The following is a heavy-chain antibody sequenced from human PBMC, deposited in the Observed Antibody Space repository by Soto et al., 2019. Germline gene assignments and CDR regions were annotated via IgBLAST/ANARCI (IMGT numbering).Heavy chain of an antibody. J-gene: IGHJ4*02. D-gene: IGHD3-3*01. CDR2: ISASGIAT. CDR3: AKNLSSGVGLAT. V-gene: IGHV3-23*01. Sequence: EVQLLESGGGLVQPGGSLRLSCAASGFTFNNCAMSWVRQAPGKGLEWVSAISASGIATYYADSVKGRVTISRDNSKNTSFLRMNSLRVESTALYYCAKNLSSGVGLATWGSGKLVTVSS. CDR1: GFTFNNCA.